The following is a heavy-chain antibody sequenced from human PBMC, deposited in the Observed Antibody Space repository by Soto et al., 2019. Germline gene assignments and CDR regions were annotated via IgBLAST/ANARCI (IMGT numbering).Heavy chain of an antibody. CDR1: GGTFSSYT. V-gene: IGHV1-69*08. D-gene: IGHD5-12*01. Sequence: SVKVSCKASGGTFSSYTISWVRQAPGQGLEWMGRIIPILGTANYAQKFQGRVTITADKSTSTAYMELSSLRSEDTAVYYCARDRGGYSSYYYYYMDVWGKGTTVTVSS. CDR2: IIPILGTA. CDR3: ARDRGGYSSYYYYYMDV. J-gene: IGHJ6*03.